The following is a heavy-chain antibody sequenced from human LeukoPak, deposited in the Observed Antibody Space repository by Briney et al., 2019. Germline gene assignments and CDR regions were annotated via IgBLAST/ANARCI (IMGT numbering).Heavy chain of an antibody. CDR1: VGSFSGYY. V-gene: IGHV4-34*01. CDR2: INHSGST. Sequence: PSETLSLTCAVYVGSFSGYYWSWIRQPPGKGLEWIVEINHSGSTNYNPPLKSRVTISVDTSKNQFSLKLSSVTAADTAVYYCARDWGVAATPGYMDVWGKGTTVTVSS. D-gene: IGHD3-16*01. CDR3: ARDWGVAATPGYMDV. J-gene: IGHJ6*03.